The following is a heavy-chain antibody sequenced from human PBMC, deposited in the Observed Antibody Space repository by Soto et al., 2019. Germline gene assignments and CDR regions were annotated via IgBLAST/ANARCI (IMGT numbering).Heavy chain of an antibody. CDR3: ARGEDWFDP. V-gene: IGHV4-59*01. D-gene: IGHD1-26*01. CDR2: FYYIGST. CDR1: GGSITTYS. Sequence: PSETLSLTCTVSGGSITTYSWSWIRQPPGKGLEWIGYFYYIGSTNYNPSLKSRVTISVDTSKNQFSLKLHSVTAADTAVYYCARGEDWFDPWGQGTLVTVSS. J-gene: IGHJ5*02.